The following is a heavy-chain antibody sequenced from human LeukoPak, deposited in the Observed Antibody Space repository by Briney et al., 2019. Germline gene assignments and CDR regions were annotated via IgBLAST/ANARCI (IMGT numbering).Heavy chain of an antibody. CDR3: AKRSGTLVRGATFDY. V-gene: IGHV3-23*01. Sequence: PGGSLRLSCAASGFIFSRYAMTWVRQAPGKGLEWVSIISGSGDITYYAGSVKGLFTISRDNSKNTLYLQMNSLRAQDTDVYYCAKRSGTLVRGATFDYWGQGTLITVSS. CDR1: GFIFSRYA. CDR2: ISGSGDIT. J-gene: IGHJ4*02. D-gene: IGHD3-10*01.